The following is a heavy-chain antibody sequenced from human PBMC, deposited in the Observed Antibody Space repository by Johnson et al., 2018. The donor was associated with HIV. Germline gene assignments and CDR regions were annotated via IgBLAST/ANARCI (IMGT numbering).Heavy chain of an antibody. Sequence: QVQLVESGGGVVQPGGSLRLSCAASGFTFSSYGMHWVRQAPGKGLEWVAFIRYDGSNKYYADSVKGRFTISRDNSKNTLYLQMNSLRAEDTAVYYCASFAAAGDAFDIWGKGTMVTVSS. D-gene: IGHD6-13*01. CDR3: ASFAAAGDAFDI. J-gene: IGHJ3*02. CDR1: GFTFSSYG. CDR2: IRYDGSNK. V-gene: IGHV3-30*02.